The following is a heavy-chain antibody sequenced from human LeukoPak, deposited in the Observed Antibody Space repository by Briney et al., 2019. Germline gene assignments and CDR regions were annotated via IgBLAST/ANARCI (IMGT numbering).Heavy chain of an antibody. CDR2: ISYDGSNK. V-gene: IGHV3-30*18. J-gene: IGHJ4*02. Sequence: GGSLRLSCAASGFTFSNFGMHWVRQAPGKGLGWVAVISYDGSNKYYADSVKGRFTISRDNSKNTLYLQMNSLRAEDTAVYYCAKEYSSGWTDYWGQGTLVTVSS. CDR1: GFTFSNFG. D-gene: IGHD6-19*01. CDR3: AKEYSSGWTDY.